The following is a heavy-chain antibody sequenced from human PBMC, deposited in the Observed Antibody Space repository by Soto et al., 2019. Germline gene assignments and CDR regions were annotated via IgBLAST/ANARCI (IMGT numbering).Heavy chain of an antibody. CDR1: GGSFSGYY. V-gene: IGHV4-34*01. Sequence: SETLSLTCAVYGGSFSGYYWSWIRQPPGKGLEWIGEINHSGSTNYNPSLKSRVTISVDTSKNQFSLKLSSVTAADTAVYYCARGPALPDSSGYYHPGDYWGQGTLVTVXS. CDR2: INHSGST. CDR3: ARGPALPDSSGYYHPGDY. D-gene: IGHD3-22*01. J-gene: IGHJ4*02.